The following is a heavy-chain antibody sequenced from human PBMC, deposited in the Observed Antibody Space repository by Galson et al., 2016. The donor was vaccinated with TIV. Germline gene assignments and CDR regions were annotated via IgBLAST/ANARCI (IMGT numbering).Heavy chain of an antibody. V-gene: IGHV1-69*13. D-gene: IGHD2-21*02. CDR2: IFPIFGSP. CDR3: AGSRHHLRGDPYYYYIVDV. J-gene: IGHJ6*02. CDR1: GGTINSYA. Sequence: SVKVSCKASGGTINSYAINWVRQAPGQGLEWLGGIFPIFGSPTYGQNFQGRVSLTADEYTTTAYMELSSLRSEDTAVYFCAGSRHHLRGDPYYYYIVDVWGQGTTVSVSS.